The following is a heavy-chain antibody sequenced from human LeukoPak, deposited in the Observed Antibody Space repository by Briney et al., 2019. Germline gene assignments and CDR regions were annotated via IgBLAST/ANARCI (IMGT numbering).Heavy chain of an antibody. J-gene: IGHJ4*02. D-gene: IGHD6-13*01. V-gene: IGHV5-51*01. Sequence: PGESLKISCKGSGYSFTRFCIGWVRQMPGKGQEWMGIIYPGDSDTRYSPSFQGQVTISADKSISTAYLQWSSLKASDTAMYYCARHPHFAGYSSSWYYFDYWGQGTLVTVSS. CDR3: ARHPHFAGYSSSWYYFDY. CDR2: IYPGDSDT. CDR1: GYSFTRFC.